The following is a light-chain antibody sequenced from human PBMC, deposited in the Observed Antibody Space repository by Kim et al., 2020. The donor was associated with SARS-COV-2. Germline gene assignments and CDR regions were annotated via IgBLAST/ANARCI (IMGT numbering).Light chain of an antibody. V-gene: IGLV2-8*01. CDR3: SSYAGSNIVV. CDR1: SSDVGGYNY. J-gene: IGLJ2*01. CDR2: EVS. Sequence: QSALTHPPSASGSPGQSVTISCTGTSSDVGGYNYVSWYQQSPGKAPKLMIFEVSERPSGVPDRFSGSKSGNTASLTVSGLQAEDEADYYCSSYAGSNIVVFGGGTQLTVL.